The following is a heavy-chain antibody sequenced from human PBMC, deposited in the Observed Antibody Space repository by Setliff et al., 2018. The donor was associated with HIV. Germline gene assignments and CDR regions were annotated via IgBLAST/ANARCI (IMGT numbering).Heavy chain of an antibody. D-gene: IGHD3-16*01. Sequence: PSETLSLTCTVSGGSVNDFYCNWIRQPPGKGPEWIGYIHSSGSTIYNPSLKSRITISLDTSKEQFSLKLNSVTAADTAVYYCARVPLSSPSRPGGYFDYWGQGTLVTVSS. V-gene: IGHV4-59*02. CDR3: ARVPLSSPSRPGGYFDY. J-gene: IGHJ4*02. CDR1: GGSVNDFY. CDR2: IHSSGST.